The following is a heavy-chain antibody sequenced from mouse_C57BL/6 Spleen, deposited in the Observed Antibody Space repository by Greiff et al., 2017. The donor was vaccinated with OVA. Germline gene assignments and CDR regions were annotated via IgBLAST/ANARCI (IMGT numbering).Heavy chain of an antibody. CDR3: TAYYDYPYYCDY. D-gene: IGHD2-4*01. CDR2: IRLKSDNYAT. J-gene: IGHJ2*01. CDR1: GFTFSNYW. Sequence: EVKVEESGGGLVQPGGSLKLSCVASGFTFSNYWMNWVRQSPEKGLEWVAQIRLKSDNYATHYAESVKGRFTISSDDSKSSVYLQMNNVRAEDTGIYYCTAYYDYPYYCDYWGQGTTLTVSS. V-gene: IGHV6-3*01.